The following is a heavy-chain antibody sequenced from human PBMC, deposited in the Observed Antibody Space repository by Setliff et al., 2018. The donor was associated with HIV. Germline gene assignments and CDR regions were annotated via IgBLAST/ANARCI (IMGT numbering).Heavy chain of an antibody. CDR1: GGSISSNW. J-gene: IGHJ4*02. V-gene: IGHV4-4*02. CDR2: IYHSGST. Sequence: SETLSLTCAVSGGSISSNWWSWVRQSPGKGLEWIGEIYHSGSTHYNPSLQSRVAISVDTSKNQFSLKLSSVTAADTAVYYCARAANYYDSSGYWAPPRYFDYWGRGTLVTVSS. D-gene: IGHD3-22*01. CDR3: ARAANYYDSSGYWAPPRYFDY.